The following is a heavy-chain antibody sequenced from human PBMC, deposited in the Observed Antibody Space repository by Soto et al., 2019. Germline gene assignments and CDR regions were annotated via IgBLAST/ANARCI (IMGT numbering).Heavy chain of an antibody. CDR3: ARGIGYCSSINCYSSRRLRFDS. V-gene: IGHV4-34*01. CDR2: VNHSGTT. D-gene: IGHD2-2*01. J-gene: IGHJ4*02. Sequence: ETLSLTCAVYGGSFSGYYWTWIRQSPEKGLEWIGEVNHSGTTYYNPSLKTRVTISVHTPKNQFSLKMSSVTAADTAVYYCARGIGYCSSINCYSSRRLRFDSWGQGTLVTVSS. CDR1: GGSFSGYY.